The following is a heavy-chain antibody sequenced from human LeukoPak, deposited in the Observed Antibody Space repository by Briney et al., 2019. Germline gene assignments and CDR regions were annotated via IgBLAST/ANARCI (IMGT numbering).Heavy chain of an antibody. J-gene: IGHJ4*02. V-gene: IGHV3-23*01. CDR3: AKVYGGVVVI. CDR2: ISGSGGST. D-gene: IGHD3-22*01. Sequence: GGSLRLSCAASGFTFSSYAMSWVRQAPGKGLEWVLAISGSGGSTYYADSMKGRFTISRDNSKNTLYLQMNSLRAEDTAVYYCAKVYGGVVVIWGQGTLVTVSS. CDR1: GFTFSSYA.